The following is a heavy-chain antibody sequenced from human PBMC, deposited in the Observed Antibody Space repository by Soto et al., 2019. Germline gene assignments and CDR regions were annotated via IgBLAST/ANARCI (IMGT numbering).Heavy chain of an antibody. Sequence: QVTLKESGPVLVKHTETLTLTCSVTGFSLSNARMGVSWIRQPPGQALEWLAHIFSNDEKSYSTSLKSRLTISKDTSKSPVVLTMTNMDPVDTATYYCARTYNSSGYYYFYYFDYWGQGTLVTVSS. CDR2: IFSNDEK. CDR1: GFSLSNARMG. V-gene: IGHV2-26*01. CDR3: ARTYNSSGYYYFYYFDY. J-gene: IGHJ4*02. D-gene: IGHD3-22*01.